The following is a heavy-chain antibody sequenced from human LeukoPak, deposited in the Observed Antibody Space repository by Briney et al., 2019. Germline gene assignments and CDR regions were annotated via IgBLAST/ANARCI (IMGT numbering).Heavy chain of an antibody. D-gene: IGHD1-1*01. Sequence: ASVKVSCKASGYTFTSYDINWLRQATGQGLEWMGWMNPNSGNTGYAQKFQGRVTMTRNTSISTAYMELSSLRSEDTAVYYCARVRGVHDPGDYWGQGTLVTVSS. CDR1: GYTFTSYD. J-gene: IGHJ4*02. CDR2: MNPNSGNT. CDR3: ARVRGVHDPGDY. V-gene: IGHV1-8*01.